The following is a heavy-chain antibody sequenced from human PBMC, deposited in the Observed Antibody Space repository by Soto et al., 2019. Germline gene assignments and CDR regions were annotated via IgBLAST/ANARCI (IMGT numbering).Heavy chain of an antibody. CDR1: GGSFSGYI. J-gene: IGHJ5*02. D-gene: IGHD4-17*01. CDR2: INHSGNA. Sequence: SETLSLTCAVYGGSFSGYIWTWIRQTPGKGLQWIGQINHSGNAIYNPSLKNRVTISIMSNNQFSLEMSSVTAEDTAVYHCAPFLDFGGNPWGQGTLVTVSS. V-gene: IGHV4-34*01. CDR3: APFLDFGGNP.